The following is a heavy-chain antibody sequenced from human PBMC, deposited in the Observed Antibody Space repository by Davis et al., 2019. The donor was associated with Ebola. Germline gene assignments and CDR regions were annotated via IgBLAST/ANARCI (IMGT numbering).Heavy chain of an antibody. CDR2: IIPIVGIA. D-gene: IGHD1-1*01. CDR1: AGTFSSDG. CDR3: ARGGTWNLDYGMDV. V-gene: IGHV1-69*04. Sequence: AASVNVSCKASAGTFSSDGIRWVRQAPGQGLEWMGRIIPIVGIANYAPKFQGRVTITADKSTSTANMEVNSLRSEDTAVYYCARGGTWNLDYGMDVWGQGTTVTVSS. J-gene: IGHJ6*02.